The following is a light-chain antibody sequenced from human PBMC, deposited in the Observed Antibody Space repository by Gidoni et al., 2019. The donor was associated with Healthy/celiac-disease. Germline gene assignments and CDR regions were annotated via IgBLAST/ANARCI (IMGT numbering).Light chain of an antibody. CDR3: QQYNNWPWT. Sequence: SVSPGERATLSCRASQSVSSNLAWYQQKPGQAPRLLIYGASTRATGIPARFSGSGSGTEFTLTISSLQSEDFAVYYCQQYNNWPWTGXQXTKVEIK. CDR2: GAS. J-gene: IGKJ1*01. CDR1: QSVSSN. V-gene: IGKV3-15*01.